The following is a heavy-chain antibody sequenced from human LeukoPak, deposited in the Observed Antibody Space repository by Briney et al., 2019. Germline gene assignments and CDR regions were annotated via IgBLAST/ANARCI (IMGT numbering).Heavy chain of an antibody. CDR2: ISAYNGNT. Sequence: ASVKVSCKASGYTFTSYGISWVRQAPGQGLEWMGWISAYNGNTNYAQKLQGRVTMTTDTSTSTAYMELRSLRSDDTAVYYCARGAGLRYFDWLSIEYYFDYWGQGTLVTVSS. J-gene: IGHJ4*02. V-gene: IGHV1-18*01. D-gene: IGHD3-9*01. CDR3: ARGAGLRYFDWLSIEYYFDY. CDR1: GYTFTSYG.